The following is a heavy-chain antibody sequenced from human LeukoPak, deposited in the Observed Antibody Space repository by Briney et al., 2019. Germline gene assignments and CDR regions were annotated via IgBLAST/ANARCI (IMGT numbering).Heavy chain of an antibody. J-gene: IGHJ4*02. Sequence: SETLSLTCTVSGGSIISYYWSWIRQPPGKGLEWIGYIYYSGSTNYNPSLKSRVTISVDTSKNQFSLNLNSVTAADTAAYFCARAEGGTCQNWGPGTLVTVSS. CDR3: ARAEGGTCQN. V-gene: IGHV4-59*12. CDR2: IYYSGST. D-gene: IGHD2-15*01. CDR1: GGSIISYY.